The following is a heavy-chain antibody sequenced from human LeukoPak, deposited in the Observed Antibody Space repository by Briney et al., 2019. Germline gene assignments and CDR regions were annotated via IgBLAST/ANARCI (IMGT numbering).Heavy chain of an antibody. J-gene: IGHJ6*03. V-gene: IGHV4-38-2*02. CDR3: ARNVSSSSYEGTYHYYYFMDV. Sequence: PETLSLTCTVSGDSVTNDFFWGWVRQPPRKELEWIGSFCLGRDTYYRPSLKSRVTISVDTSKNQFSLNLDSVTAADTAVYYCARNVSSSSYEGTYHYYYFMDVWGKGTTVTVSS. CDR1: GDSVTNDFF. CDR2: FCLGRDT. D-gene: IGHD6-13*01.